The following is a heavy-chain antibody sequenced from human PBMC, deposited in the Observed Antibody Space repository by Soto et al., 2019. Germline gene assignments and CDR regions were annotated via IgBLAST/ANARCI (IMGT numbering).Heavy chain of an antibody. CDR2: ISTSTGYT. Sequence: GGSLRLSCAASGSTFSDYYMSWIRQAPGKGLEWVSYISTSTGYTNYADSVKGRFTISRDNAKNSLYLQMNSLRAEDTAVYYCARRPAAGNWFDLWGQGTQVTVSS. D-gene: IGHD2-2*01. CDR3: ARRPAAGNWFDL. CDR1: GSTFSDYY. V-gene: IGHV3-11*06. J-gene: IGHJ5*02.